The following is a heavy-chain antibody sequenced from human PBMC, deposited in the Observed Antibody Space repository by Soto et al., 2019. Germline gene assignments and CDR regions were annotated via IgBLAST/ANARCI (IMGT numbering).Heavy chain of an antibody. D-gene: IGHD5-18*01. V-gene: IGHV1-69*02. CDR1: GGTFSSYT. Sequence: QVQLVQSGAEVKKPGSSVKVSCKASGGTFSSYTISWVRQAPGQGLEWMGRIIPILGIANYAQKFQGRVTITADKSTSTAYMELSSLRSEDTAVYYCARSVDSYGYGSGFDYWGQGTLVTVSS. CDR2: IIPILGIA. CDR3: ARSVDSYGYGSGFDY. J-gene: IGHJ4*02.